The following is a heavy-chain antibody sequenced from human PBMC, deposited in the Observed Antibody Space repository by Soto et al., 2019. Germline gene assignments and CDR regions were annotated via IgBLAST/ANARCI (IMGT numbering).Heavy chain of an antibody. J-gene: IGHJ4*02. V-gene: IGHV3-23*01. Sequence: GGSLRLSCAASGFTFTDYPMGWIRQAPGKGLEWVSAIGGSGRSTYLADSVKARFTISRDNSKNTLYVQMNSLGAEDSAIYYCVKGSASIRPYYFDYWGQGTLVTVSS. D-gene: IGHD6-6*01. CDR3: VKGSASIRPYYFDY. CDR1: GFTFTDYP. CDR2: IGGSGRST.